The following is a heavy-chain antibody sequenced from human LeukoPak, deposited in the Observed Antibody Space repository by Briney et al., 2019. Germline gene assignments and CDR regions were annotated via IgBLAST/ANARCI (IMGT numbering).Heavy chain of an antibody. D-gene: IGHD1-26*01. J-gene: IGHJ4*02. Sequence: PGGPLRLSCLTSGFTLSTNAMSWVRQAPGKGLEWISGISGSGASTYYADSVKGRFTISRDDSRNTLYLQMSSLRGDDTAVYYCAKDVGKWESLHFFDYWGQGTLVTVSS. CDR1: GFTLSTNA. V-gene: IGHV3-23*01. CDR2: ISGSGAST. CDR3: AKDVGKWESLHFFDY.